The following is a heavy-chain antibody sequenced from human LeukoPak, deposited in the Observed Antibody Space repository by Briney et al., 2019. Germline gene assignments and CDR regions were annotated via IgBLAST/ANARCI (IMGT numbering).Heavy chain of an antibody. CDR1: GYTFTSYA. V-gene: IGHV7-4-1*02. CDR3: ARAQYYDFWSGYYREDY. CDR2: INTNTGNP. Sequence: ASVKVSCKASGYTFTSYAMNWVRQAPGQGLEWMGWINTNTGNPTYAQGFTGRFVFSLDISVSTAYLQISSLKAEDTAVYYCARAQYYDFWSGYYREDYWGQGTLVTVSS. D-gene: IGHD3-3*01. J-gene: IGHJ4*02.